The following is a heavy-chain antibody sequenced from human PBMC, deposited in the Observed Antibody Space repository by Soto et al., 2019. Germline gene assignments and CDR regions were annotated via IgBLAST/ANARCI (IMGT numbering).Heavy chain of an antibody. Sequence: EVQLVESGGGLVQPGGSLRLSCAASGFTFSSYEMNWVRQAPGKGLEWVSYISSSGSTIYYADSVKGRFTISRDNAKNSLHLQMNSLRAEDTAAYYCARDLRHGRGYSYGKGFYGMDVWGQGTTVTVSS. CDR2: ISSSGSTI. V-gene: IGHV3-48*03. CDR3: ARDLRHGRGYSYGKGFYGMDV. CDR1: GFTFSSYE. D-gene: IGHD5-18*01. J-gene: IGHJ6*02.